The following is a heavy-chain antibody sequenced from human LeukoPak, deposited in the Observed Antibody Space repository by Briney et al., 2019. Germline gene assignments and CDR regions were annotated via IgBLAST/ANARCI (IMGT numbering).Heavy chain of an antibody. Sequence: GRSLRLSCAASGFTFSSYGMHWVRQAPGKGLEWVAVIWYDGSNKYYADSVKGRFTISGDNSKNTLYLQMNSLRAEDTAVYYCAREYRYDSSGYYYFDYWGQGTLVTVSS. V-gene: IGHV3-33*01. CDR1: GFTFSSYG. CDR2: IWYDGSNK. D-gene: IGHD3-22*01. CDR3: AREYRYDSSGYYYFDY. J-gene: IGHJ4*02.